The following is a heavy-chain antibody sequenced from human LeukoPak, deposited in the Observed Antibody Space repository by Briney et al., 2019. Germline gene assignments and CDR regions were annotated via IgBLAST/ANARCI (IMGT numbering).Heavy chain of an antibody. V-gene: IGHV6-1*01. CDR1: GDSVSSNTAA. CDR2: TFYRSKWHY. J-gene: IGHJ4*02. D-gene: IGHD3-16*01. Sequence: SQTLSLTCAIPGDSVSSNTAAWYWIRQSPSRGLEWLGRTFYRSKWHYEYAVSVRSRITINVDTSKNQFSLQLNSVTPENTAVFYCARDPSDDQSLDHWGQGTLVTVSS. CDR3: ARDPSDDQSLDH.